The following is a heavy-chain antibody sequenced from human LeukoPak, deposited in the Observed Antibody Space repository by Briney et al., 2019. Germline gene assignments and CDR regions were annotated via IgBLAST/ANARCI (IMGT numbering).Heavy chain of an antibody. J-gene: IGHJ4*02. Sequence: SVKVSCKASGYTFTGYYMHWVRQARGQRLEWIGWIVVGSGNTNYAQKFQERVTITRDMSTSTAYMELSSLRSEDTAVYYCAAGRDSGGYYRRYWGQGTLVTVSS. CDR3: AAGRDSGGYYRRY. D-gene: IGHD3-22*01. V-gene: IGHV1-58*02. CDR1: GYTFTGYY. CDR2: IVVGSGNT.